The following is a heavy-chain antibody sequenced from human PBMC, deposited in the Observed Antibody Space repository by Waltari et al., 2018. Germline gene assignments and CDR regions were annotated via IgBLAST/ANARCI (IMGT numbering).Heavy chain of an antibody. J-gene: IGHJ4*02. CDR3: AKDSGTFSFGD. CDR2: INPDGGA. CDR1: GYSFTGYY. Sequence: QVQLVQSGAEVKKPGASVKVSCKASGYSFTGYYMHWVRQAPGQGLEWMAWINPDGGAMYAQNFQGRITMTRDTSITTAYMELSRLRSDDTAVYYCAKDSGTFSFGDWGQGTLLTVSS. D-gene: IGHD1-26*01. V-gene: IGHV1-2*02.